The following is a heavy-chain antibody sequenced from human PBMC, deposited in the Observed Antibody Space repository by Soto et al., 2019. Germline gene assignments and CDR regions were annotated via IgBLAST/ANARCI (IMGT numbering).Heavy chain of an antibody. CDR2: IKQDGSEK. V-gene: IGHV3-7*01. CDR1: GFTFSSYW. Sequence: GGSLRLSCAASGFTFSSYWMSWVRQAPGKGLEWVANIKQDGSEKYYVDSVKGRFTISRDNAKNSLSLQMNSLRAEDTAVYYCARDPSTPPLDYWGQGTLVTVSS. D-gene: IGHD2-2*01. CDR3: ARDPSTPPLDY. J-gene: IGHJ4*02.